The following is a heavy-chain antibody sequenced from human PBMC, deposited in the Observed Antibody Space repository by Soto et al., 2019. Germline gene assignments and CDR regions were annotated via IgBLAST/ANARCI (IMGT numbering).Heavy chain of an antibody. Sequence: QVQLVESGGGVVQPGRSLKLSCEATGFSFSRHGMHWVRQAPGKGLEWLAVILSDGSAEEYAGSVQGRFTISRDNSKNVLYLEMNNLRAEDTSVYYCARDDDYSDNALDYWGRGVLVTVSS. D-gene: IGHD4-17*01. V-gene: IGHV3-33*01. CDR1: GFSFSRHG. J-gene: IGHJ4*02. CDR2: ILSDGSAE. CDR3: ARDDDYSDNALDY.